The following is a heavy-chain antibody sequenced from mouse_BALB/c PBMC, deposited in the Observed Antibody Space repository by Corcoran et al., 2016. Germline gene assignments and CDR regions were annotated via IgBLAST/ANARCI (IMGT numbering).Heavy chain of an antibody. J-gene: IGHJ2*01. V-gene: IGHV14-3*02. CDR2: IDPANGNT. CDR3: ARRGDDGRCDY. Sequence: VQLKQSGAELVKPGASVKLSCTASGFNIKDTYMHWVKQRPEQGMGWIGRIDPANGNTKYDPKFQGKATITADTSTNTAYLQLSSLTSEDTAVYYCARRGDDGRCDYWGQGTTLTVSS. D-gene: IGHD1-1*01. CDR1: GFNIKDTY.